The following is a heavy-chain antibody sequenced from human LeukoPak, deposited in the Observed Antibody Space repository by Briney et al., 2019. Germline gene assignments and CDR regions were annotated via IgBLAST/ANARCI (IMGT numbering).Heavy chain of an antibody. CDR1: GFTFSNYA. Sequence: GGSLGLSCVASGFTFSNYAMSWVRQAPGKGLEWVSGISGSGGSTYYADSVKGRFTISRDNSKNTLYLQMNSLRAEDTAVYYCAKDQYSSALYGMDVWGQGTTVTVSS. D-gene: IGHD6-19*01. V-gene: IGHV3-23*01. CDR3: AKDQYSSALYGMDV. J-gene: IGHJ6*02. CDR2: ISGSGGST.